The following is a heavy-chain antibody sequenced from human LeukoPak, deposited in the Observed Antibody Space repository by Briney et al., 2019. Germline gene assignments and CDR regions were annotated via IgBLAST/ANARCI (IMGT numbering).Heavy chain of an antibody. CDR3: ARDPLSTNDFDI. D-gene: IGHD1-1*01. Sequence: PSETLSLTCTVSGGSITNSYWNWIRQSPGKGLEWIGYINYSVSTNYNPSLKSRVTISVDTSKSQFSLKLSSVTAADTAVYFCARDPLSTNDFDIWGQGTMVTVSS. J-gene: IGHJ3*02. V-gene: IGHV4-59*01. CDR2: INYSVST. CDR1: GGSITNSY.